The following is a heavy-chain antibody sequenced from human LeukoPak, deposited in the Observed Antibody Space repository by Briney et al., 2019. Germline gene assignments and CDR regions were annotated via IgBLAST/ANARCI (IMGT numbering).Heavy chain of an antibody. J-gene: IGHJ5*02. Sequence: SETLSLTCAVYGGSFSGYYWSWIRQPPGKGLEWIGEINHSGSTNYNPSLKSRVTISVDTSKNQFSLKLSSVTAADTAVYYCARHDSIVGGNWFDPWGQGTLVTVSS. D-gene: IGHD1-26*01. CDR3: ARHDSIVGGNWFDP. CDR1: GGSFSGYY. CDR2: INHSGST. V-gene: IGHV4-34*01.